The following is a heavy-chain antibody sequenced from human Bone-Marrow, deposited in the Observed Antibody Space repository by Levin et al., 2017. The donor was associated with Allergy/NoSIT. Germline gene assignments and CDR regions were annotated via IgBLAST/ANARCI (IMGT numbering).Heavy chain of an antibody. D-gene: IGHD6-19*01. J-gene: IGHJ4*02. CDR1: GGSISSYY. Sequence: NPSETLSLTCTVSGGSISSYYWSWIRQPPGKGLEWIGYIYYSGSTNYNPSLKSRVTISVDTSKNQFSLKLSSVTAADTAVYYCASERFDSSGWAGGYYFDYWGQGTLVTVSS. CDR2: IYYSGST. V-gene: IGHV4-59*01. CDR3: ASERFDSSGWAGGYYFDY.